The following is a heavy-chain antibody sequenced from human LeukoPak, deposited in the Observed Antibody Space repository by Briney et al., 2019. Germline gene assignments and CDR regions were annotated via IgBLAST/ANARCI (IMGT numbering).Heavy chain of an antibody. V-gene: IGHV1-8*03. CDR2: MKPNSGDT. J-gene: IGHJ4*02. D-gene: IGHD3-3*01. CDR3: ARGLPSAIFGVATSD. CDR1: GYTFTSYD. Sequence: ASVKVSCKASGYTFTSYDINWVRQAPGQGLEWMGWMKPNSGDTGYAQKFQGRVTITRDTSISTAYMELSSLRSEDTAVYYRARGLPSAIFGVATSDWGQGTLVTVSS.